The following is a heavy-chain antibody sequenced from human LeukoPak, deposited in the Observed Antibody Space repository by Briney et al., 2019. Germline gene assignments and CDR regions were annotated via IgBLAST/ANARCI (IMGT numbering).Heavy chain of an antibody. D-gene: IGHD5-12*01. V-gene: IGHV4-59*08. Sequence: SETLSLTCTVSGGSISSYYWSWIRQPPGKGLEWIGYIYYSGSTNYNPSLKSRVTISVDTSKNQFSLKLSSVTAADTAVYYCARPGRTRDGYNYGEFDYWGQGTLVTVSS. CDR3: ARPGRTRDGYNYGEFDY. J-gene: IGHJ4*02. CDR2: IYYSGST. CDR1: GGSISSYY.